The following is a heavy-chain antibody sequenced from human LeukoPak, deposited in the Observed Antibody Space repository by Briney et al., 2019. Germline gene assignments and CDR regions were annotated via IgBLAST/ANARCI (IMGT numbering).Heavy chain of an antibody. Sequence: GGSLRPSCEGSAFIFSGHWMNWVRQTPGKGLEWVANIKVDGSEKNYVDSVKGRFTVSRDNAKNSLYLQMNSLRAEDTAVYYCARIQLYYYYYGLDVWGQGTTVTVSS. V-gene: IGHV3-7*03. CDR2: IKVDGSEK. D-gene: IGHD5-18*01. CDR3: ARIQLYYYYYGLDV. CDR1: AFIFSGHW. J-gene: IGHJ6*02.